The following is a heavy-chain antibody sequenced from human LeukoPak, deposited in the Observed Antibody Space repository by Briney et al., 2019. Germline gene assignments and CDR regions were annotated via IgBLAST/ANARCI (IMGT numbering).Heavy chain of an antibody. D-gene: IGHD1-26*01. Sequence: GWSLRLSCAASGFTFSSYSMNWVRQAPGKGLEWVSSISSSSSYIYYADSVKGRFTISRDNAKNSLYLQMNSLRAEDTAVYYCARTARRSGSYNSSTLDYWGQGTLVTVSS. CDR1: GFTFSSYS. J-gene: IGHJ4*02. CDR2: ISSSSSYI. CDR3: ARTARRSGSYNSSTLDY. V-gene: IGHV3-21*01.